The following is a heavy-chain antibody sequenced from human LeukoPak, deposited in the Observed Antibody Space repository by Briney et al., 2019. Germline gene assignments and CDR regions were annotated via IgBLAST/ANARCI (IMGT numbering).Heavy chain of an antibody. CDR1: GFTFSSYS. CDR3: ARELVVVPASDY. CDR2: ISSSSSYI. Sequence: GGSLRLSCATSGFTFSSYSMNWVRQAPGKGLEWVSSISSSSSYIYYADSVKGRFTIPRDNAKNSLYLQMNSLRAEDTAVYYCARELVVVPASDYWGQGTLVTVSS. J-gene: IGHJ4*02. V-gene: IGHV3-21*01. D-gene: IGHD2-2*01.